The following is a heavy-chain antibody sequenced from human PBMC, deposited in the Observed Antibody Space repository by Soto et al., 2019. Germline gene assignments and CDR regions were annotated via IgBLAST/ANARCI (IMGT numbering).Heavy chain of an antibody. J-gene: IGHJ5*02. CDR1: GFTFSSYA. D-gene: IGHD3-22*01. CDR3: AKSPPYYYDSSGSRYNWFDP. CDR2: ISGSGGST. V-gene: IGHV3-23*01. Sequence: LRLSCAASGFTFSSYAMSWVRQAPGKGLEWVSAISGSGGSTYYADSVKGRFTISRDNSKNTLYLQMNSLRAEDTAVYHCAKSPPYYYDSSGSRYNWFDPWGQGTLVTVSS.